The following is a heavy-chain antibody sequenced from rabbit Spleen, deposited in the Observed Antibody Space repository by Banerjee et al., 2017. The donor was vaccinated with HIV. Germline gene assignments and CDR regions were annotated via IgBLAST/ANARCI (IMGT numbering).Heavy chain of an antibody. CDR2: IEPIFGNT. J-gene: IGHJ4*01. V-gene: IGHV1S43*01. CDR1: GVSFSASSY. CDR3: ARDLTGVIGWNFGW. Sequence: QEQLEESGGDLVKPGASLTLTCIASGVSFSASSYMCWVRQAPGKGLEWIGYIEPIFGNTYYANWVNGRFTISSRNAQNTLYLQLSSLTAADTATYFCARDLTGVIGWNFGWWGPGTLVTVS. D-gene: IGHD1-1*01.